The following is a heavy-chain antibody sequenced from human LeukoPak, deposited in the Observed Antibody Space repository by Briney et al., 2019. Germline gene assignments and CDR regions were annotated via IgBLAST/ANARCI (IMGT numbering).Heavy chain of an antibody. Sequence: SETLSLTCAVSGGSFSGHYWSWIRQPPGKGLEWIGEIIHSGSTNCSPSLKSRVTISVDTSKNQFSLKLSSVTAADTAVYYCARLYFFKWLRPTYYFDYWVQGTLVTVSS. J-gene: IGHJ4*02. CDR1: GGSFSGHY. V-gene: IGHV4-34*12. CDR3: ARLYFFKWLRPTYYFDY. D-gene: IGHD5-12*01. CDR2: IIHSGST.